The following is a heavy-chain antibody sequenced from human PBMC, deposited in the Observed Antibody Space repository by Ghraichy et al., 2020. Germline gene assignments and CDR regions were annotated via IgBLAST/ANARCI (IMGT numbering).Heavy chain of an antibody. CDR1: GFTFSSYA. CDR3: AKEGRIVVVAASHFDY. V-gene: IGHV3-23*01. J-gene: IGHJ4*02. Sequence: LSLTCAASGFTFSSYAMSWVRQAPGKGLEWVSALSGSGGSTYYADSVKGRFTISRDNSKNTLYLQMSSLTAEDTAVYYCAKEGRIVVVAASHFDYWGQGTLVTVSS. CDR2: LSGSGGST. D-gene: IGHD2-15*01.